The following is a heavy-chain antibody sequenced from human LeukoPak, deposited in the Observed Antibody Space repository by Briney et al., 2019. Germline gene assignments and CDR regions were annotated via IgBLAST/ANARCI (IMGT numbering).Heavy chain of an antibody. CDR2: ISISGVDT. J-gene: IGHJ4*02. V-gene: IGHV3-23*01. D-gene: IGHD6-13*01. CDR3: AKGVSSTWYYFDS. CDR1: GLMFNNYA. Sequence: GGSLRLSCAASGLMFNNYAMSWVRQAPGEGLEWVSGISISGVDTYYADSVKGRFTISRDNSKSTLYLQMDSLRAEDTAIYYCAKGVSSTWYYFDSWGQGTLVTVSS.